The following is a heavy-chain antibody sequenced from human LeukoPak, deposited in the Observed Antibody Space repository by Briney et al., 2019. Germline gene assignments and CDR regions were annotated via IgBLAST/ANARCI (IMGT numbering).Heavy chain of an antibody. CDR2: IKQDGSEK. D-gene: IGHD3-10*01. CDR1: GFTFSSYW. V-gene: IGHV3-7*01. J-gene: IGHJ4*02. Sequence: PGGSLRLSCAASGFTFSSYWMSWVRQAPGKGLEWEANIKQDGSEKYYVDSVKGRFTISRDNAKNSLYLQMNSLRAEDTAVYYCARGRRGLYFDYWGQGTLVTVSS. CDR3: ARGRRGLYFDY.